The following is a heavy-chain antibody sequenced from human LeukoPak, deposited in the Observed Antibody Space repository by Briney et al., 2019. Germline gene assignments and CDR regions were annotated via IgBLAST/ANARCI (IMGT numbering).Heavy chain of an antibody. J-gene: IGHJ4*02. Sequence: SSETLSLTCTVSGGFISNYYWSWIRQPPGKRLEWIAYVYYSGSTDYNPSLKSRVTISVDTSRNQFSLKLSSVPAADSAVYYCARRTTSTAHFDYWGQGILVTVSS. V-gene: IGHV4-59*08. CDR2: VYYSGST. CDR3: ARRTTSTAHFDY. CDR1: GGFISNYY. D-gene: IGHD1-1*01.